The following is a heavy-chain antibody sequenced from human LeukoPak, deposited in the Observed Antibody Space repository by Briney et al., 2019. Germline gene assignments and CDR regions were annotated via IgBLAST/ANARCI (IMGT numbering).Heavy chain of an antibody. V-gene: IGHV1-18*01. CDR3: ARDPSDYDILTGYHLPNYGMDV. Sequence: GASVKVSCKASGYTFTSYGISWVRQAPGQGLEWMGWISAYNGNTNYAQKLQGRVTMTTDTSTSTAYMELGSLRSDDTAVYYCARDPSDYDILTGYHLPNYGMDVWGQGTTVTVSS. CDR2: ISAYNGNT. J-gene: IGHJ6*02. D-gene: IGHD3-9*01. CDR1: GYTFTSYG.